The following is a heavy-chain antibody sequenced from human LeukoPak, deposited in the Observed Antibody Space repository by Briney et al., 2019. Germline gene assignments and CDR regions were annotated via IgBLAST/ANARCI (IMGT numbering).Heavy chain of an antibody. CDR3: ARVLVAVAGTSPYDY. CDR2: TYYRSKWHN. Sequence: SQTLSLTCAISGDSVSSNSAAWNWIRQSPSRGLEWLGRTYYRSKWHNDYAVSVKSRITINPDTSKNQFSLQLNSVTPEDTAVYYCARVLVAVAGTSPYDYWGQGTLVTVSS. V-gene: IGHV6-1*01. D-gene: IGHD6-19*01. J-gene: IGHJ4*02. CDR1: GDSVSSNSAA.